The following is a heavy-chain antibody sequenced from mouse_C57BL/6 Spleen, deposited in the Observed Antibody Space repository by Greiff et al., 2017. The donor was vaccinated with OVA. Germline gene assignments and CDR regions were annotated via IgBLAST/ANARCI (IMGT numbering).Heavy chain of an antibody. V-gene: IGHV1-64*01. Sequence: VQLQQPWAELVKPGASVKLSCKASGYTFTSYWMHWVKQRPGQGLEWIGMIHPNSGSTNYNEKFKSKATLTVDKSSSTAYMQLSSLTSEDSAVYYCAREGDGYYAWFAYWGQGTLVTVSA. J-gene: IGHJ3*01. CDR2: IHPNSGST. CDR3: AREGDGYYAWFAY. CDR1: GYTFTSYW. D-gene: IGHD2-3*01.